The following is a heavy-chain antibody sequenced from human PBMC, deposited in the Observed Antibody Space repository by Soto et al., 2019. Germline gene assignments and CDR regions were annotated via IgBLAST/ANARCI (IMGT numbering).Heavy chain of an antibody. CDR2: ISAHNGNT. V-gene: IGHV1-18*01. J-gene: IGHJ4*02. D-gene: IGHD1-1*01. CDR3: ARGRYGDY. Sequence: QVHLVQSGAEVKKPGASVKVSCKGSGYTFTSYGITWVRQARGQGLEWMGWISAHNGNTDYAQKLQGRVTVTRDTSTSTAYMELRSLRSDDTAVYYFARGRYGDYWGQGALVTVSS. CDR1: GYTFTSYG.